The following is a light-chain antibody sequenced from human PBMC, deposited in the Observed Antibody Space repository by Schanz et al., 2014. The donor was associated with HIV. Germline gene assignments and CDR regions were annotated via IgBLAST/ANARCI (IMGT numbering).Light chain of an antibody. Sequence: QSALTQPPSASGSPGQSVTISCTGTSSDIGGYKYVSWYQQHPGKAPKLLIYEATQRPAGVPDRFSGSKSGNTASLTVSGLQAEDEADYYCTSYAGNNIFVFGTGTKPPS. J-gene: IGLJ1*01. CDR2: EAT. V-gene: IGLV2-8*01. CDR1: SSDIGGYKY. CDR3: TSYAGNNIFV.